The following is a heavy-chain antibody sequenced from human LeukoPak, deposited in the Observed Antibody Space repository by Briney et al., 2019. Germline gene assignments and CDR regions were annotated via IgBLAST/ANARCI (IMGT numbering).Heavy chain of an antibody. D-gene: IGHD2-2*02. CDR3: ARARVVPAAIGNQGAFDI. CDR1: GGSISSYY. Sequence: PSETLSLTCTVSGGSISSYYWSWIRQPAGKGLEWIGRIYTSGSTNYNPSLKSRVTISVDTSKNQFSLKLSSVTAADTAVYYCARARVVPAAIGNQGAFDIWGQGTMVTVSS. V-gene: IGHV4-4*07. J-gene: IGHJ3*02. CDR2: IYTSGST.